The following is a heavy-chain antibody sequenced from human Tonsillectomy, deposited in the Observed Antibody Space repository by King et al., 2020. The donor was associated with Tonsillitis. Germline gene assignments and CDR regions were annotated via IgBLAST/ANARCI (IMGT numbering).Heavy chain of an antibody. D-gene: IGHD5-18*01. CDR1: GFTFSSXG. CDR3: AXVSXTXMVPXY. V-gene: IGHV3-30*02. J-gene: IGHJ4*02. CDR2: IRYDGSNK. Sequence: VQLVESGGGVVQPGGSLRLSCAASGFTFSSXGMHWVRQAPGXGLEWVAFIRYDGSNKYYADSVKGRFTISRDNSKNTLYLQMNSLRAEDTAVYYCAXVSXTXMVPXYWGQXTLVTV.